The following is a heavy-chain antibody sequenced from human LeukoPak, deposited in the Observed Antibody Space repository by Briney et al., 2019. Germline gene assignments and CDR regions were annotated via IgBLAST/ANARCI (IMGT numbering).Heavy chain of an antibody. CDR3: ARGFDSSGYYLSSNIHYYYYYMDV. J-gene: IGHJ6*03. Sequence: PSETLSLTCAVYGGSFSGYYWSWIRQPPGKGLEWIGEINHSGSTNYNPSLKGRVTISVDTSKNQFSLKLSSVTAADTAVYYCARGFDSSGYYLSSNIHYYYYYMDVWGKGTTVTVSS. CDR1: GGSFSGYY. D-gene: IGHD3-22*01. CDR2: INHSGST. V-gene: IGHV4-34*01.